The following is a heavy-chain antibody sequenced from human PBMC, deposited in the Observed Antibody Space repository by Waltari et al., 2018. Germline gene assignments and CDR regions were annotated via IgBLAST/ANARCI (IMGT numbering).Heavy chain of an antibody. D-gene: IGHD2-21*01. CDR1: GSSFRRSD. J-gene: IGHJ3*02. CDR3: ARGSGDLDI. CDR2: MNTNSGNT. V-gene: IGHV1-8*03. Sequence: QVQLEQSGAEMVKHGASVRVSCKASGSSFRRSDISWVRQAPGQGLEWMGWMNTNSGNTGYAEKFQGRVTITRNTSINTAYMDLSGLRSEDTAVYYCARGSGDLDIWGQGTMVTVSS.